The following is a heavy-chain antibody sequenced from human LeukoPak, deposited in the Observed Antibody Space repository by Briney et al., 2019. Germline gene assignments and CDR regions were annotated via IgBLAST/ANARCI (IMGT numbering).Heavy chain of an antibody. J-gene: IGHJ3*02. CDR2: IYYSGST. CDR1: GGSISSYY. V-gene: IGHV4-59*08. D-gene: IGHD3-10*01. Sequence: PSETLCLTCTVSGGSISSYYWSWIRQPPGKGLEWIGYIYYSGSTNYNPSLKSRVTISVDTSKNQFSLKLSSVTAADTAVYYCARHGDYGSGSYYKRAFDIWGQGTMVTVSS. CDR3: ARHGDYGSGSYYKRAFDI.